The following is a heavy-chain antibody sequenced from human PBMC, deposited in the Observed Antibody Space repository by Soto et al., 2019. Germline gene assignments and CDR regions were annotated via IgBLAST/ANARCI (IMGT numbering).Heavy chain of an antibody. CDR1: GFTFSSYW. D-gene: IGHD2-15*01. Sequence: GGSLRLFCAASGFTFSSYWMHWVRQAPGKGLVWVSRINSDGSSTSYAESMKGRFTISRDNAKNTLYLQMNSLRAEDTAGYFCARGGLLQNSDAFDIWGQGTMVTVSS. J-gene: IGHJ3*02. CDR2: INSDGSST. V-gene: IGHV3-74*01. CDR3: ARGGLLQNSDAFDI.